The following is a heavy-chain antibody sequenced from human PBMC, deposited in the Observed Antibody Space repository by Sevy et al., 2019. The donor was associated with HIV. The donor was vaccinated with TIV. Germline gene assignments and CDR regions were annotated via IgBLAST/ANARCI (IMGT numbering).Heavy chain of an antibody. CDR3: ARDGGGGWFSPFQH. J-gene: IGHJ1*01. V-gene: IGHV3-21*01. D-gene: IGHD2-15*01. CDR1: GFTFSSYS. CDR2: ISSSSSYI. Sequence: GGSLRLSCAASGFTFSSYSMNWVRQAPGRGLEWVSSISSSSSYIYYADSLKGRFTISRDNAKNSLYLQMNSLRAEDTAVYYCARDGGGGWFSPFQHLGQGTLVTVSS.